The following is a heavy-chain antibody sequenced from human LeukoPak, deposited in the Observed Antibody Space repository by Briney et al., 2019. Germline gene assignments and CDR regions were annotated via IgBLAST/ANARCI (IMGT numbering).Heavy chain of an antibody. CDR2: IYHSGST. V-gene: IGHV4-30-2*01. J-gene: IGHJ5*02. CDR3: ARTGYGWLDNWFDP. CDR1: GGSISSGGYY. D-gene: IGHD6-19*01. Sequence: SETLSLTCTVSGGSISSGGYYWSWIRQPPGKGLEWIGYIYHSGSTYYNPSLKSRVTISVDRSKNQFSLKLSSVTAADTAVYYCARTGYGWLDNWFDPWGQGTLVTVSS.